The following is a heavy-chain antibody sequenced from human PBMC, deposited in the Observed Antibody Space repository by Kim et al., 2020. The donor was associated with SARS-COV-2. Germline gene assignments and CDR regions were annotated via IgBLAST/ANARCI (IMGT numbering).Heavy chain of an antibody. Sequence: SETLSLTCTVSGGSVSSGSYYWSWIRQPPGKGLEWIGYIYYSGSTNYNPSLKSRVTISVYTSKNQFSLKLSSVTAAATAVYYCARDGRIYDGSGRATYY. D-gene: IGHD3-10*01. J-gene: IGHJ6*01. CDR2: IYYSGST. V-gene: IGHV4-61*01. CDR1: GGSVSSGSYY. CDR3: ARDGRIYDGSGRATYY.